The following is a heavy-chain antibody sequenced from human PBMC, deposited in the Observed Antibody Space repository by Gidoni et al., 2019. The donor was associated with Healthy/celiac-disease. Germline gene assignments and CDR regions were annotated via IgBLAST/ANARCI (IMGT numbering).Heavy chain of an antibody. J-gene: IGHJ4*02. V-gene: IGHV3-30*18. CDR2: ISYDGSNK. D-gene: IGHD3-16*02. CDR1: GFTFSSYG. CDR3: AKDVFDYVWGSYRYNDY. Sequence: QVQLVESLGGVVQPGRSLRLSCAASGFTFSSYGMHWVRQAPGKGLEWVAVISYDGSNKYYADSVKGRFTISRDNSKNTLYLQMNSLRAEDTAVYYCAKDVFDYVWGSYRYNDYWGQGTLVTVSS.